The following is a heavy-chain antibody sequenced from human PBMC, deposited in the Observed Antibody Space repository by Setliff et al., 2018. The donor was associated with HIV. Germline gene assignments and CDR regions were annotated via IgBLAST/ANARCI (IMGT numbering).Heavy chain of an antibody. CDR2: IHYTGST. D-gene: IGHD2-15*01. CDR1: GAPVSSGRYY. V-gene: IGHV4-39*01. J-gene: IGHJ4*02. Sequence: KPSETLSLTCSVSGAPVSSGRYYWGWIRQPPGKGLEWIATIHYTGSTYYNPSLKNRVTISADTSKKQVSLRLTSVTAADTAIYYCARHVAALGIVALPAGALDFWGPGTLVTVSS. CDR3: ARHVAALGIVALPAGALDF.